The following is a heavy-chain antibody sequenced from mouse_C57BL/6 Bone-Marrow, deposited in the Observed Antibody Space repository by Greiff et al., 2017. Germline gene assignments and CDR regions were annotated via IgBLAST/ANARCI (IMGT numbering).Heavy chain of an antibody. Sequence: VQLQQPGAELVKPGASVKMSCKASGYTFTSYWITWVKQRPGQGLEWIGDIYPTSGRTNYNETFKSQAILTVDTSSNTAYMQLSSLTSEDSAVFYCARAGPLGRSFDYWGQGTTLTVSS. J-gene: IGHJ2*01. D-gene: IGHD4-1*01. V-gene: IGHV1-55*01. CDR1: GYTFTSYW. CDR3: ARAGPLGRSFDY. CDR2: IYPTSGRT.